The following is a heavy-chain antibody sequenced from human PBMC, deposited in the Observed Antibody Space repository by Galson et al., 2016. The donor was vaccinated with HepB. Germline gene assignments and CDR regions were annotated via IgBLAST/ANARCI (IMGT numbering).Heavy chain of an antibody. Sequence: SLRLSCAASGFTFSTYWMHWVRQAPGKGLVYVSRINSDGSSTTYADSAKGRFTISRDNSKNTLYLQMNSLRAEDTAVYYCARDPMATRYYYYGMDVWGQGTTVTVSS. CDR3: ARDPMATRYYYYGMDV. CDR1: GFTFSTYW. J-gene: IGHJ6*02. CDR2: INSDGSST. V-gene: IGHV3-74*01. D-gene: IGHD5-24*01.